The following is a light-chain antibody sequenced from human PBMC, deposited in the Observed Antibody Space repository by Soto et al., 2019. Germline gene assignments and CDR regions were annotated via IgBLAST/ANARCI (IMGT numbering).Light chain of an antibody. J-gene: IGKJ1*01. CDR3: QQYARSPRT. CDR2: DAS. V-gene: IGKV3-20*01. Sequence: EIVLTQSPGTLSLSPGERATLSCRASQSVSSNYLAWYQQKPGQAPRLLIYDASSRATGIPDRFSGSGSGTDFTLTIPRLEPEDFAVYYCQQYARSPRTFGQGTKVEIK. CDR1: QSVSSNY.